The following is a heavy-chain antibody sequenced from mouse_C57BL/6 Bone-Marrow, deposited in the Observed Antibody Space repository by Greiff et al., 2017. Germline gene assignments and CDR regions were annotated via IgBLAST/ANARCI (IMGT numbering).Heavy chain of an antibody. CDR3: VIYYYGSRNY. D-gene: IGHD1-1*01. CDR2: IYPRSGNT. V-gene: IGHV1-81*01. CDR1: GYTFTSYA. Sequence: VQLQQSGAELARPGASVKLSCKASGYTFTSYAISWVKQRPGQGLEWIGEIYPRSGNTYYNEKFKGKATLTADKSSSTAYMELSSLTSEDSAVYFCVIYYYGSRNYWGQGTTLTVSS. J-gene: IGHJ2*01.